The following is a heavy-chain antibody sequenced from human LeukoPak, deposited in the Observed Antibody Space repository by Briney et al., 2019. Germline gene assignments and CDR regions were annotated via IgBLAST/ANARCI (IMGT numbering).Heavy chain of an antibody. D-gene: IGHD2-21*02. CDR3: AKDGIVVVTATDAFGI. V-gene: IGHV3-23*01. CDR2: ISGSGGST. J-gene: IGHJ3*02. Sequence: GESLRLSCAASGFTFSSYAMSWVRQAPGKGLEWVSAISGSGGSTYYADSVKGRFTISRDNSKNTLYLQMNSLRAEDTAVYYCAKDGIVVVTATDAFGIWGQGTMVTVSS. CDR1: GFTFSSYA.